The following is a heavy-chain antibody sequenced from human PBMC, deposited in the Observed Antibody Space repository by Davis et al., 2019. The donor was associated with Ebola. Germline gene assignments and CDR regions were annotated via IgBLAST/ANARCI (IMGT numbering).Heavy chain of an antibody. CDR3: ARVGYYYDSSGYHAGGMDV. V-gene: IGHV4-59*01. CDR1: GGSISSYY. D-gene: IGHD3-22*01. J-gene: IGHJ6*04. CDR2: IYYSGST. Sequence: SETLSLTCTVSGGSISSYYWSWIRQPPGKGLEWIGYIYYSGSTNYNPSLKSRVTISVDTSKNQFSLKLSSVTAADTAVYYCARVGYYYDSSGYHAGGMDVWGKRTTVTVSS.